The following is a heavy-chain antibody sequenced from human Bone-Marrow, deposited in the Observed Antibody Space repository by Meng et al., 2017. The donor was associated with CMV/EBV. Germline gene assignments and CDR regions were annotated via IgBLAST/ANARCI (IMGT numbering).Heavy chain of an antibody. CDR3: AKEGAGLTGNFDY. J-gene: IGHJ4*02. Sequence: GGSLRLSCAASGFTFSTYTMAWVRQSPGKGMEWVCSISGSGGGTYYRDSVKGRFTISRDNSENILYLQINNLRVDDTAVYYCAKEGAGLTGNFDYWGQGTLVTVSS. D-gene: IGHD1-20*01. CDR2: ISGSGGGT. V-gene: IGHV3-23*01. CDR1: GFTFSTYT.